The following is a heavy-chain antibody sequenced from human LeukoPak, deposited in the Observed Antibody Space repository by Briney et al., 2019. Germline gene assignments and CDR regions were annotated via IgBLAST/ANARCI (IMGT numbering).Heavy chain of an antibody. CDR3: AREGYYYDSSGYYFDY. CDR2: IYCSGST. D-gene: IGHD3-22*01. V-gene: IGHV4-59*12. CDR1: GGSISSYY. Sequence: PSETLSLSCTVSGGSISSYYWSWIRQPPGKGLEWFGYIYCSGSTYYNPSLKSRVTISVDTSKNQFSLKLSSVTAADTAVYYCAREGYYYDSSGYYFDYWGQGTLVTVSS. J-gene: IGHJ4*02.